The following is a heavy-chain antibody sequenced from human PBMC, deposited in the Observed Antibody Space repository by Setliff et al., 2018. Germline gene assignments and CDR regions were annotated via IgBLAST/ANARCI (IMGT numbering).Heavy chain of an antibody. CDR1: GYTFSDYI. CDR3: TKDLNRWVGEFALDV. J-gene: IGHJ3*01. D-gene: IGHD3-10*01. V-gene: IGHV1-2*02. CDR2: INPISGGT. Sequence: ASVKVSCKASGYTFSDYIINWVRQAPGQGLEWMGWINPISGGTNYAQKFQGRVTLTRDASITTTYMELNSLRSDDTAVYYCTKDLNRWVGEFALDVWGQGTMVTVSS.